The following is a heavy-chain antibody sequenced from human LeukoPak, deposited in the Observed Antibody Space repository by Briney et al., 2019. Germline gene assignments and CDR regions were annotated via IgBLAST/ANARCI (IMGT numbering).Heavy chain of an antibody. D-gene: IGHD2-15*01. CDR1: GFTVSSNY. CDR3: ARDRDCSGGSCYGIDP. CDR2: IYSGGST. Sequence: GGSLRLSCADSGFTVSSNYMSWVRQAPGKGLEWVSVIYSGGSTYYADSVKGRFTISRDNSKNTLYLQMNSLRAEDTAVYYCARDRDCSGGSCYGIDPWGQGTLVTVSS. J-gene: IGHJ5*02. V-gene: IGHV3-66*01.